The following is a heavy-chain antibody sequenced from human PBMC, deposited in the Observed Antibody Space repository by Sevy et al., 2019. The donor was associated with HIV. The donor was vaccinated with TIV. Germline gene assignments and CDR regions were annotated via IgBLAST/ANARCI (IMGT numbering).Heavy chain of an antibody. CDR3: ARDRYYDASGYYYYYFGMDV. J-gene: IGHJ6*02. CDR1: GFTVSGNY. D-gene: IGHD3-22*01. V-gene: IGHV3-66*01. Sequence: GGSLRLSCEASGFTVSGNYMAWVRLAPGKGLEWVSLIDSGGSTYYADSVKGRFTISRENAKNTLYLQMNHLRAEDTAVYFCARDRYYDASGYYYYYFGMDVWCQGTTVTVSS. CDR2: IDSGGST.